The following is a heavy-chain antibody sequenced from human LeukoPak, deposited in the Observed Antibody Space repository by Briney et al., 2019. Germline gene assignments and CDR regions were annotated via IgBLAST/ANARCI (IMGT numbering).Heavy chain of an antibody. CDR3: ARVQGCSGGTCYFHY. CDR1: GFTFSSYA. CDR2: ISGSGGST. V-gene: IGHV3-23*01. D-gene: IGHD2-15*01. Sequence: PGGSLRLSCAASGFTFSSYAMSWVRQAPGKGLEWVSAISGSGGSTYYADSVKGRFTISRDNAKNTVYLQMNSLRAEDTAVYYCARVQGCSGGTCYFHYWGQGTLVTVSS. J-gene: IGHJ4*02.